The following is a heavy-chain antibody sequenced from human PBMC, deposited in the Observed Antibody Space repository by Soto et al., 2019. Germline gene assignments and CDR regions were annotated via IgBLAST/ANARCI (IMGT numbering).Heavy chain of an antibody. CDR1: GFTFSSYA. Sequence: GGSLRLSCAASGFTFSSYAMSWVRQAPGKGLEWVSAISGSGGSTYYADSVKGRLTISRANSKNTLYLQMNSLRAEDTAVYYCAKDLSSGWYKDYWGQGTLVTVSS. CDR3: AKDLSSGWYKDY. J-gene: IGHJ4*02. V-gene: IGHV3-23*01. D-gene: IGHD6-19*01. CDR2: ISGSGGST.